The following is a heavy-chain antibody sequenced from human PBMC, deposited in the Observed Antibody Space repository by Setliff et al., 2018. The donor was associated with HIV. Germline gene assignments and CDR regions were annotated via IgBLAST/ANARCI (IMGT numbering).Heavy chain of an antibody. CDR2: FYYSGST. Sequence: SETLSLTCTVSGGSISSDSYYWGWIRQPPGKGLEWLGSFYYSGSTYYNPSLKSRVTISVDTSKNQFFLKLSSVTAADTAVYFCARGIDWGHFYYYYMDVWGKGTTVTVSS. J-gene: IGHJ6*03. V-gene: IGHV4-39*07. D-gene: IGHD7-27*01. CDR3: ARGIDWGHFYYYYMDV. CDR1: GGSISSDSYY.